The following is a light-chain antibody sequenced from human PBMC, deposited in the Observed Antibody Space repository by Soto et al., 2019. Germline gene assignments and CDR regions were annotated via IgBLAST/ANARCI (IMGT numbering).Light chain of an antibody. CDR1: QSISSY. J-gene: IGKJ1*01. CDR3: QQSYSTPST. CDR2: AAS. V-gene: IGKV1-39*01. Sequence: DIQMTQSPSSLSASVGDRVTITCRASQSISSYLNWYQQKPGKAPKLLIYAASSLQSEVPSRFSGSGSGTDFTLTISSLQPEDFATYYCQQSYSTPSTFGQGTKVDIK.